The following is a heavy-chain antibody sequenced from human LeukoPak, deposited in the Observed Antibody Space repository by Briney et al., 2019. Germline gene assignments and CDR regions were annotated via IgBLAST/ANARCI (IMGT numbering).Heavy chain of an antibody. CDR1: GFTFSSYA. D-gene: IGHD6-19*01. J-gene: IGHJ4*02. Sequence: GGSLRLSCAASGFTFSSYAMSWVRQAPGKGLEWVSVIYSGGNTDYADSVKGRFTMSRDNSKNTLYLEMTSLRGEDTDVYYCARDGGSGWSSAFFDYWGQGTLVTVSS. CDR3: ARDGGSGWSSAFFDY. V-gene: IGHV3-53*01. CDR2: IYSGGNT.